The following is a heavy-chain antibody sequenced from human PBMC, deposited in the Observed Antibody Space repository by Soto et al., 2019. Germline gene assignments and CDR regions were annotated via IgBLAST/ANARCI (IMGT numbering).Heavy chain of an antibody. CDR1: GFIFSDHY. J-gene: IGHJ6*02. CDR2: SQNQANSYTT. Sequence: EVQLVASGGGLVQPGGSLRLSCAASGFIFSDHYMDWVRQAPGKGLEWLGRSQNQANSYTTDYAASVKGRFTVSRDDSKNSLYLQMNSLKTEDTALYYCTSAVSATRASGLDVWGQGTTVTVSS. V-gene: IGHV3-72*01. CDR3: TSAVSATRASGLDV. D-gene: IGHD2-15*01.